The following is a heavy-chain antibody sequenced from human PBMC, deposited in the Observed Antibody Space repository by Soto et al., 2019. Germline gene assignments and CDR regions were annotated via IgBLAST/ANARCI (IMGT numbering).Heavy chain of an antibody. CDR2: IKSKTDGGTT. CDR3: TTDGLYYDFWSGYYTGIYYYGMEV. D-gene: IGHD3-3*01. CDR1: GFTCSNAW. Sequence: GGSLRLSCAASGFTCSNAWMNWVRQAPGKGLEWVGRIKSKTDGGTTDYAAPVKGRFTISRDDSKNTLYLQMNSLKTEDTAVYYCTTDGLYYDFWSGYYTGIYYYGMEVWGQGTTVTVSS. V-gene: IGHV3-15*07. J-gene: IGHJ6*02.